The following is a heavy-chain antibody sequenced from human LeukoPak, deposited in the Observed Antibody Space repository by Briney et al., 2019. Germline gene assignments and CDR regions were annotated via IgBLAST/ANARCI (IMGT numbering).Heavy chain of an antibody. J-gene: IGHJ3*02. Sequence: SETLSLTCAVYGGSFSGYYWSWIRQPPGKGLEWIGEINHSGGTNYNPSLKSRVTISVDTSKNQFSLKLSSVTAADTAVYYCARGRYFEIWGQGTMVTVSS. CDR1: GGSFSGYY. D-gene: IGHD3-9*01. V-gene: IGHV4-34*01. CDR2: INHSGGT. CDR3: ARGRYFEI.